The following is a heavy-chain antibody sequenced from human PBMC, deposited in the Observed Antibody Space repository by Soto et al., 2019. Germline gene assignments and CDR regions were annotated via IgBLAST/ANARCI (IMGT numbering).Heavy chain of an antibody. CDR3: VIGAKSYIFDY. CDR2: IGGSGDWT. CDR1: GFTFSNYA. J-gene: IGHJ4*02. V-gene: IGHV3-23*01. D-gene: IGHD3-10*01. Sequence: GGSLRLSCAASGFTFSNYAMSWVRQAPGKGLEWVSAIGGSGDWTYYADSVKGRFTISRDNSKNTLSLQMISLKASDSAMYFCVIGAKSYIFDYWGQGTLVTVSS.